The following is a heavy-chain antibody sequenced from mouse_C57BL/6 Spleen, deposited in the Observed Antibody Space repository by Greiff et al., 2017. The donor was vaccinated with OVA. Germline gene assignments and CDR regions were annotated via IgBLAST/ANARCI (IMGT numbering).Heavy chain of an antibody. J-gene: IGHJ1*03. D-gene: IGHD1-1*01. CDR1: GYTFTSYW. CDR2: IDPSDSYT. CDR3: ARDYYGSSSYWYFDV. Sequence: QVQLQQPGAELVMPGASVKLSCKASGYTFTSYWMHWVKQRPGQGLEWIGEIDPSDSYTNYNQKFKGKSTLTVDKSSSTAYMQLSSLTSEDSAVYYCARDYYGSSSYWYFDVWGTGTTVTVSS. V-gene: IGHV1-69*01.